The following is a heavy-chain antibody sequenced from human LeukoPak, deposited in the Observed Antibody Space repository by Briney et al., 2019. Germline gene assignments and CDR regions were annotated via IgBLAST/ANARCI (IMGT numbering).Heavy chain of an antibody. CDR1: GFTFSSYG. CDR2: IRYDGSNK. J-gene: IGHJ4*02. CDR3: AKVLSGYTVDY. Sequence: GGSLRLSCAASGFTFSSYGMHWVRQAPGKGLEWVAFIRYDGSNKNYADSVKGRFTISRDNSKNTLYLQMNSLRAEDTAVYYCAKVLSGYTVDYWGQGTLVTVSS. V-gene: IGHV3-30*02. D-gene: IGHD3-22*01.